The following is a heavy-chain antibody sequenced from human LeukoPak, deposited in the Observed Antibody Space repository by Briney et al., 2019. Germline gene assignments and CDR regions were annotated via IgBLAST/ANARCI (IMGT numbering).Heavy chain of an antibody. Sequence: ASVKVSCKASGYTFTSYYMHWVRQAPGQGLEWMGIINPSGGSTSYAQKFQGRVTMTRDMPTSTVYMELSSLRSEDTAVYYCARGGRWELPRPYAFDIWGQGTMVTVSS. CDR2: INPSGGST. CDR3: ARGGRWELPRPYAFDI. D-gene: IGHD1-26*01. J-gene: IGHJ3*02. V-gene: IGHV1-46*01. CDR1: GYTFTSYY.